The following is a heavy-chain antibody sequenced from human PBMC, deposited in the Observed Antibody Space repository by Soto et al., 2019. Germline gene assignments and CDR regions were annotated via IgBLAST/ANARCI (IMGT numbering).Heavy chain of an antibody. Sequence: GGSLRLSCAASGLTFSSDAMSWVRQAPGKGREWDSAISGSGGSTYYADYVKGRFTISRDNSKNTLYPQMNSLRAEDTVVYYCAKDPYSSGWYYFDYWGQGTLVTVSS. J-gene: IGHJ4*02. D-gene: IGHD6-19*01. CDR3: AKDPYSSGWYYFDY. CDR2: ISGSGGST. V-gene: IGHV3-23*01. CDR1: GLTFSSDA.